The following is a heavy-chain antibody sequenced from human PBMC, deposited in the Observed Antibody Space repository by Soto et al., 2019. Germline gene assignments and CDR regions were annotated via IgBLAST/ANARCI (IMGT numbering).Heavy chain of an antibody. CDR2: IYYSGST. V-gene: IGHV4-30-4*08. CDR1: GVSISTHDWY. J-gene: IGHJ4*02. CDR3: ARYYDFWSGLDY. Sequence: SETLSLTCTVSGVSISTHDWYWIWMRQPPGKGLEWIGYIYYSGSTYYNPSLKSRVTISVDTSKNQFSLKLSSVTAADTAVYYCARYYDFWSGLDYWGQGTLVTAPQ. D-gene: IGHD3-3*01.